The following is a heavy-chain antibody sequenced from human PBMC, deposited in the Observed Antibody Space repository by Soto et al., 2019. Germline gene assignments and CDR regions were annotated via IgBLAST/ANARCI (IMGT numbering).Heavy chain of an antibody. J-gene: IGHJ2*01. D-gene: IGHD5-12*01. V-gene: IGHV1-2*04. Sequence: QVQLVQSGAEVKKPGASVKVSCKASGYTFTGYYMHWVRQAPGQGLEWMGWINPNSGGTNYAQKFQGWVTMTRDTYISTAYRDLSRLSSDDPAVYYCASGTPITYWYFDLWGRGTLVTVSS. CDR1: GYTFTGYY. CDR2: INPNSGGT. CDR3: ASGTPITYWYFDL.